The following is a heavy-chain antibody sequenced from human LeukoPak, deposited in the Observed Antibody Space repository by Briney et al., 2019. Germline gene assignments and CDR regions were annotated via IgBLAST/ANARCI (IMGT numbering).Heavy chain of an antibody. V-gene: IGHV3-23*01. CDR1: GFTFSRYG. CDR3: AKKDPGEYGTGIFNY. Sequence: GGSLRLSCAASGFTFSRYGMSWVRQAPGKGLEWVSGVSGGGDTTYYADSVKGRFTISRDNSKNTLYLQMNSLRDDDTAVYHCAKKDPGEYGTGIFNYWGQGILVSVSS. J-gene: IGHJ4*02. CDR2: VSGGGDTT. D-gene: IGHD4-17*01.